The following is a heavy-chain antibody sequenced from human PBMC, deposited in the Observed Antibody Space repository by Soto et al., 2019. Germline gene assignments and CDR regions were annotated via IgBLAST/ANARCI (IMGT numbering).Heavy chain of an antibody. J-gene: IGHJ4*02. D-gene: IGHD1-1*01. V-gene: IGHV1-69*05. CDR1: GGTFSSYA. CDR2: IIPIFGTA. CDR3: ARNIGGKEATGNMGFDH. Sequence: ASVKVSCKASGGTFSSYAISWVRQAPGQGLEWMGGIIPIFGTANYAQKFQGRFTISRDTSKNTLYLQLDSLRAEDTAVYYCARNIGGKEATGNMGFDHWGQGTPVTVSS.